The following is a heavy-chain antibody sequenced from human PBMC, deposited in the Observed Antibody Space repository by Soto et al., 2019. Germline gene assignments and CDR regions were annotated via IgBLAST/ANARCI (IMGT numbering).Heavy chain of an antibody. CDR2: IDWDDDK. CDR1: GFSLSTSGMC. D-gene: IGHD6-13*01. CDR3: ARLQGLLGAAAAGRYYYYYYMDV. J-gene: IGHJ6*03. V-gene: IGHV2-70*11. Sequence: ESGPTLVNPTQTLTLTCTFSGFSLSTSGMCVSWIRQPPGKALEWLARIDWDDDKYYSTSLKTRLTISKDTSKNQVVLTMTNMDPVDTATYYCARLQGLLGAAAAGRYYYYYYMDVWGKGTTVTVSS.